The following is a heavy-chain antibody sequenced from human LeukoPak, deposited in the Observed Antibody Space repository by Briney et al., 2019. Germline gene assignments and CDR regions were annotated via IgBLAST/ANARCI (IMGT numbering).Heavy chain of an antibody. CDR1: GFTFSSYG. J-gene: IGHJ3*02. CDR2: ISYDGSNK. D-gene: IGHD4-11*01. V-gene: IGHV3-30*18. CDR3: AKDLYSNSAFDI. Sequence: PGGSLRLSCAASGFTFSSYGMHWVRQAPGKGLEWVAVISYDGSNKYYADSVKGRFTISRDNSKNTLYLQMNSLRAEDTAVYYCAKDLYSNSAFDIWGQGTMVTVSS.